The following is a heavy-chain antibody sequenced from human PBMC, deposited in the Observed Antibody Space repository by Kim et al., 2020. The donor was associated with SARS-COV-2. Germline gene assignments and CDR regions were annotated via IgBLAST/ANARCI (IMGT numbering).Heavy chain of an antibody. V-gene: IGHV4-34*01. CDR3: ARGKGVRYYYYYGMDV. D-gene: IGHD3-10*01. Sequence: SLKSRVTISVDTSKNQFSLKLSSVTAADTAVYYCARGKGVRYYYYYGMDVWGQGTTVTVSS. J-gene: IGHJ6*02.